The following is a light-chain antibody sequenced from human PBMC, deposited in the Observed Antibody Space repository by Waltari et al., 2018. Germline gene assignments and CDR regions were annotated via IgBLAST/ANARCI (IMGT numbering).Light chain of an antibody. V-gene: IGLV2-23*01. CDR2: EAT. CDR3: CSYAGSSTYVL. Sequence: QSALTQPASVSGSPGQSITISCTGTSSDVGGSDLVSWYQHHPGKAPKLLIYEATKRPSGFSDRFSASKSDNTASLTISGLQADDEANYYCCSYAGSSTYVLFGGGTRLTVL. J-gene: IGLJ3*02. CDR1: SSDVGGSDL.